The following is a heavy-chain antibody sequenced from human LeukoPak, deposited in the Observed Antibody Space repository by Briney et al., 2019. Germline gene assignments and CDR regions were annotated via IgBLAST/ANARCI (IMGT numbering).Heavy chain of an antibody. CDR3: ARDQTIFGVVGAFDI. CDR1: GGSISSGGYY. D-gene: IGHD3-3*01. J-gene: IGHJ3*02. Sequence: SETLSLTCTVSGGSISSGGYYWSWIRQHPGKGLEWIGYIYYSGSTYYNPSLKSRVTISVDTSKNQFSLKLSSVSAAVTAVYFSARDQTIFGVVGAFDIWGQGTMVTVSS. V-gene: IGHV4-31*03. CDR2: IYYSGST.